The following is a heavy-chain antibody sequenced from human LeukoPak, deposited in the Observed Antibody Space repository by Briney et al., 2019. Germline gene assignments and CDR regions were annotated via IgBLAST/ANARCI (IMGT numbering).Heavy chain of an antibody. D-gene: IGHD3-22*01. J-gene: IGHJ5*02. Sequence: ASVKVSCTASGYIFTNYYMHWVRQVPGQGLEWMGIINTRGGSTSYAQKFQGRVNMTRDMSTSTVYMELSSLRSEDTAVYYCARDPPTDSSGYVFDPWGQGTLVTVSS. V-gene: IGHV1-46*01. CDR2: INTRGGST. CDR3: ARDPPTDSSGYVFDP. CDR1: GYIFTNYY.